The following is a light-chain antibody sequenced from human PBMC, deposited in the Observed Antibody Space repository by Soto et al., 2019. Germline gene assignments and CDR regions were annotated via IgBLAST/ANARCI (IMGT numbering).Light chain of an antibody. CDR3: LQANSFPRT. CDR2: AAS. V-gene: IGKV1-12*01. Sequence: DIQMTQSPSSVSASVGDRVTITCRASQVISTWLAWYQQKPGKAPNLLIYAASSLQSGVPSRFSGSGSGTDFTLTISSLQPDASATYYCLQANSFPRTFGQGTKVDIK. J-gene: IGKJ1*01. CDR1: QVISTW.